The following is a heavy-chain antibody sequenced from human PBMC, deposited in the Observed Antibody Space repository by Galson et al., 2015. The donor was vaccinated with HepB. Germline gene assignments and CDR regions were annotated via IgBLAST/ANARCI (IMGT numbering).Heavy chain of an antibody. V-gene: IGHV6-1*01. CDR1: GDSVSRTGAA. J-gene: IGHJ3*01. Sequence: CAISGDSVSRTGAAWNWIRQSPSGGLEWLGRTYYRSKWYYDYAVSVKSRIAINPDTSKNQFSLQLNSVTPEDTAMYYCAHGRANAFDVWGQGTMVTVSS. CDR2: TYYRSKWYY. D-gene: IGHD1-26*01. CDR3: AHGRANAFDV.